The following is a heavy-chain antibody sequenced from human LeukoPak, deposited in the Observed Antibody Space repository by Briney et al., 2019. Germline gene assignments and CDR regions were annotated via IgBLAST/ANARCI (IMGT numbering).Heavy chain of an antibody. CDR2: MNPNSGNT. CDR3: ARRVVVVPAASGNYYYYYGMDV. V-gene: IGHV1-8*01. Sequence: GASVKVSCKASGYTFTSYDINWVRQATGQGLEWMGWMNPNSGNTGYAQKFQGRVTMTRNTSISTAYMELSSLRSEDTAVYYCARRVVVVPAASGNYYYYYGMDVWGQGTTVTVSS. D-gene: IGHD2-2*01. J-gene: IGHJ6*02. CDR1: GYTFTSYD.